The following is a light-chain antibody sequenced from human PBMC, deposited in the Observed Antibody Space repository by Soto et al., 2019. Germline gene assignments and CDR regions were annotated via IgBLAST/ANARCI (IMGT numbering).Light chain of an antibody. CDR1: KSVSIY. CDR2: EAS. J-gene: IGKJ2*01. V-gene: IGKV3D-11*02. Sequence: EIVLTQYPATLSVSPGERATLSCWASKSVSIYLAWYQQKPGQAPRLLIYEASNRASGIPARFSGSGAQTAFTLTINSVEPDDSAVYYCQLTDSWRRSFGQGTKLEI. CDR3: QLTDSWRRS.